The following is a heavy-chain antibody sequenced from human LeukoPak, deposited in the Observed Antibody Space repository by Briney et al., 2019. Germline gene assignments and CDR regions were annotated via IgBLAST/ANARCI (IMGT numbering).Heavy chain of an antibody. D-gene: IGHD5-18*01. CDR3: ARDSRWIQFDY. V-gene: IGHV3-21*04. Sequence: GGSLRLSCAASGFTFSTYSMSWVRQAPGKGLEWVSSISTSSSYIYYADSVKGRFTISRDNAKNSLSLQMNSLRAEDTAVYYCARDSRWIQFDYWGQGTLVTVSS. CDR2: ISTSSSYI. CDR1: GFTFSTYS. J-gene: IGHJ4*02.